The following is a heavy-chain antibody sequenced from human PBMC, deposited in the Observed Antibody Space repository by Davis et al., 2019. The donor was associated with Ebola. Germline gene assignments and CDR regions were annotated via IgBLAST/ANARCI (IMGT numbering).Heavy chain of an antibody. CDR1: GYTLTELS. D-gene: IGHD5-24*01. Sequence: ASVKVSCKVSGYTLTELSMHWVRQAPGKGLEWMGGFDPEDGETIYAQKFQGIVTITADKSTSTAYMELSSLRSEDTAVYYCARLGDGYNGYWGQGTLVTVSS. V-gene: IGHV1-24*01. CDR3: ARLGDGYNGY. CDR2: FDPEDGET. J-gene: IGHJ4*02.